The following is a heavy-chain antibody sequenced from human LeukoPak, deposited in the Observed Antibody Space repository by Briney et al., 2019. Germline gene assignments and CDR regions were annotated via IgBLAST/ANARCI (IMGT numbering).Heavy chain of an antibody. CDR2: ITTSGST. V-gene: IGHV3-23*01. J-gene: IGHJ4*02. D-gene: IGHD3-22*01. Sequence: GGSLRLYCAASGFTFSSYGMTWVRQAPGKGLEWVSAITTSGSTYYADSVKGRFTISRDNSKNTLYLQMNTLRAEDTAVYYCAKRIGYVDYWGQGTLVTVSS. CDR3: AKRIGYVDY. CDR1: GFTFSSYG.